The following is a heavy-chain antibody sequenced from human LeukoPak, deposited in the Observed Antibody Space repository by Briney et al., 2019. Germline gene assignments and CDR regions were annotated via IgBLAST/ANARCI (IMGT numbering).Heavy chain of an antibody. V-gene: IGHV4-59*01. D-gene: IGHD2-15*01. CDR1: GGSITSYY. Sequence: PSETLSLTCTVSGGSITSYYWSWLRQPPGTGLEWIGYIYYSGTTNYNPSLKSRVTISLDTSKNQFSLKVNSVTAADTAVYYCVRSKSGAYGWFDPWGQGTLVTVSS. CDR3: VRSKSGAYGWFDP. J-gene: IGHJ5*02. CDR2: IYYSGTT.